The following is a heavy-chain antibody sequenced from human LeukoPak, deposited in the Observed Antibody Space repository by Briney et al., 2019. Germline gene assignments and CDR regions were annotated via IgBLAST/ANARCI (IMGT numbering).Heavy chain of an antibody. D-gene: IGHD4-17*01. CDR1: GFTFSSYS. V-gene: IGHV3-21*01. CDR3: ARIDGDYLYFDY. CDR2: ISSSSSYI. Sequence: GGSLRLSCAASGFTFSSYSVNWVRQAPGKGLEWVSSISSSSSYIYYADSVKGRFTISRDNAKNSLYLQMNSLRAEDTAVYYCARIDGDYLYFDYWGQGTLVTVSS. J-gene: IGHJ4*02.